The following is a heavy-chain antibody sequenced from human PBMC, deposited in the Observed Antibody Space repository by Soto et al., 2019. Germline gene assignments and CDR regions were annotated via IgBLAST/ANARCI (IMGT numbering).Heavy chain of an antibody. CDR2: IYHSGST. D-gene: IGHD4-17*01. CDR1: GGSIRSGGYS. Sequence: PSETLSLTCAVSGGSIRSGGYSLSWVRQPPGKGLEWIGYIYHSGSTYYNPSLKSRVTISVDRSKNQFSLKLSSVTAADTAVYYCARAMTTVTTIDYWGQGTLVTVSS. J-gene: IGHJ4*02. V-gene: IGHV4-30-2*01. CDR3: ARAMTTVTTIDY.